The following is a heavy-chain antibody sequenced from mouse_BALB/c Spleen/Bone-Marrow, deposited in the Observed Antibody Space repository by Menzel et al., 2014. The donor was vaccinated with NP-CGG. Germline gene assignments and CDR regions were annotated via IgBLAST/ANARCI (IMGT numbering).Heavy chain of an antibody. J-gene: IGHJ1*01. CDR2: IDPAIFT. Sequence: FHVNQSGSELVMPGASVTLSCIASAFNIKDTYLHWVKQRPEPGLDWIGRIDPAIFTKYDPKFQGKATITADTSPNTAYLHLSSLTSEDTAVYYCASYRYGWYFEVWGAGTTVTV. V-gene: IGHV14-3*02. D-gene: IGHD2-14*01. CDR3: ASYRYGWYFEV. CDR1: AFNIKDTY.